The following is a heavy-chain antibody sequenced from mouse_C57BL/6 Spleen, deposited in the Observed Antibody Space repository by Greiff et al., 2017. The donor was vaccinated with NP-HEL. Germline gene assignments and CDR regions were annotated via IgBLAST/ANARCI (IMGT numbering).Heavy chain of an antibody. V-gene: IGHV1-69*01. D-gene: IGHD1-1*01. CDR1: GYTFTSYW. CDR3: ARGNYGSSFSSVDY. J-gene: IGHJ2*01. Sequence: QVQLQQPGAELVMPGASVKLSCKASGYTFTSYWMHWVKQRPGQGLEWIGEIDPSDSYTNYNQKFKGKSTLTVDKSSSTAYMQLSSLTSEDSAVYYCARGNYGSSFSSVDYWGQGTTLTVSS. CDR2: IDPSDSYT.